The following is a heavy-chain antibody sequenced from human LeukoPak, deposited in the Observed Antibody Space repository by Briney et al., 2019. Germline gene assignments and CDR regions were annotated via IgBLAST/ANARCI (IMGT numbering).Heavy chain of an antibody. J-gene: IGHJ4*02. D-gene: IGHD6-19*01. CDR2: FDPEDGET. CDR3: ALIAVAGTMELRASAEADFDY. V-gene: IGHV1-24*01. Sequence: ASVKVSCKVSGYTLTELSMHWVRQAPGKGLEWMGGFDPEDGETIYAQKFQGRVTMTEDTSTDTAYMELNSLRAEDTAVYYCALIAVAGTMELRASAEADFDYWGQGTLVSVSS. CDR1: GYTLTELS.